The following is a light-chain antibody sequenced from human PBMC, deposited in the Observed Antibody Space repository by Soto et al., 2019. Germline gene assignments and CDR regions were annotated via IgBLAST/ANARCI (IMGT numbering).Light chain of an antibody. CDR3: CSFAGGHTWV. J-gene: IGLJ3*02. Sequence: QSALTQPASVSGSPGQSITISCTGTNSDIGNYNFVSWYQQHPGKAPKLMISEVKKRPSGVSNRFSGSKSVNTASLTISGLQTDDEADYSCCSFAGGHTWVFGGGTKLTVL. CDR1: NSDIGNYNF. CDR2: EVK. V-gene: IGLV2-23*02.